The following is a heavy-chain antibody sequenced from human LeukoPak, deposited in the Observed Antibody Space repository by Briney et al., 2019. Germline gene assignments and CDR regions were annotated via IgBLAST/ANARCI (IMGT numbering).Heavy chain of an antibody. V-gene: IGHV4-39*01. CDR3: ARVPDYVYSDY. CDR1: GGSISSSSYY. J-gene: IGHJ4*02. D-gene: IGHD4-17*01. CDR2: FLYSGST. Sequence: PSETLSLTCTVSGGSISSSSYYWGWIRQPPGKGREWIGGFLYSGSTYYNPSLKSRVTISADTSKNQFSLKLSSVTAADTAVYYCARVPDYVYSDYWGQGTLVTVSS.